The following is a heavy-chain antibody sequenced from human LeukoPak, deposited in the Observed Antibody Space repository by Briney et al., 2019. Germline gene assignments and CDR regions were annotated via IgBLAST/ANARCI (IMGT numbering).Heavy chain of an antibody. CDR1: GFIYRSYW. J-gene: IGHJ4*02. CDR2: IKEDGREK. Sequence: GGSLRLSCAASGFIYRSYWMSWVGQAPGKGGEGVADIKEDGREKYYVGSVRGGFTIYRENARKLLCVQMNSLRVEDTAVYYCARILGVAGTYLIDYWAQGTLVTVSS. CDR3: ARILGVAGTYLIDY. V-gene: IGHV3-7*01. D-gene: IGHD3-10*01.